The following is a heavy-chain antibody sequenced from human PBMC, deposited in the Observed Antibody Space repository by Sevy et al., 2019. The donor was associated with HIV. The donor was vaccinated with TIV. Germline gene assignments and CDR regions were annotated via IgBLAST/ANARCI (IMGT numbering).Heavy chain of an antibody. CDR1: RFTFSKYS. CDR3: AREGCTKPHDY. J-gene: IGHJ4*02. D-gene: IGHD2-8*01. V-gene: IGHV3-23*01. Sequence: GGSLRLSCAASRFTFSKYSMSWVRQPPGKGLEWVSTLSFGCGEINYADSVKGRFTISRDNSKSSVYLQMNNLRPEDTAVYYCAREGCTKPHDYSGQGTLVTVSS. CDR2: LSFGCGEI.